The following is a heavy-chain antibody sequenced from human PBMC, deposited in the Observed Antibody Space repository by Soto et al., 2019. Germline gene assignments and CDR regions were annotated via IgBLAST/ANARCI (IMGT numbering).Heavy chain of an antibody. CDR2: IIPLFGTA. CDR1: GGTFSSYA. CDR3: ARGASSGSYPGVYYYYYGMDV. J-gene: IGHJ6*02. Sequence: QVQLVQSGAEVKKPGSSVKVSCKASGGTFSSYAISWVRQAPGQGLEWMGGIIPLFGTANYAQKFQGRVTITADESTSTAYMELSSLRSEDTAVYYCARGASSGSYPGVYYYYYGMDVWGQGTTVTVSS. D-gene: IGHD1-26*01. V-gene: IGHV1-69*01.